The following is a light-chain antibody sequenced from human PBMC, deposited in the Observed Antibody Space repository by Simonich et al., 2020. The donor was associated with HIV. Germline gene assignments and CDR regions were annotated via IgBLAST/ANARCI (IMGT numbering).Light chain of an antibody. V-gene: IGKV1-39*01. J-gene: IGKJ2*01. CDR3: QRSYSIPYI. Sequence: DIQMTQSPSSLSASVENRVTITCRASQGISNSLAWYKQKPGTAPKVLLYAASSLQSGVPSRFSGSGSGTDFTLTISSLQPEDFATYYCQRSYSIPYIFGQGTKLEIK. CDR2: AAS. CDR1: QGISNS.